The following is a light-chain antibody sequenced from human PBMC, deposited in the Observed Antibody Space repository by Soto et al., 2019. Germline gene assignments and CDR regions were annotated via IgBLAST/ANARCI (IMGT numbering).Light chain of an antibody. CDR1: QSVSSSY. CDR2: GAS. J-gene: IGKJ2*01. V-gene: IGKV3-20*01. CDR3: QQYGSSPPYT. Sequence: EIVLTQSPGTLSLSPGERATLSCRASQSVSSSYLAWYQQKPGQAPRLLIYGASSRATGIPDRLSGSGSGTEFTLTICSLEPEDFAVYYCQQYGSSPPYTFGQGTKLEIK.